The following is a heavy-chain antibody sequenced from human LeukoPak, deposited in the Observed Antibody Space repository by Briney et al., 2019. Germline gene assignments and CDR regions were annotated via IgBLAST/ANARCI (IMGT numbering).Heavy chain of an antibody. J-gene: IGHJ3*02. D-gene: IGHD4-17*01. V-gene: IGHV3-7*01. CDR3: ARGDFNDYGDYVDAFEI. CDR2: IKADGSEK. Sequence: RGSLRVSCAAPGFTFSSYWMSSVRQAPGKGLEWVANIKADGSEKYCVDSVKGRFTISRDNAKNSLYLQMNSLRDEDTAVYYCARGDFNDYGDYVDAFEIWGQGTMVTVSA. CDR1: GFTFSSYW.